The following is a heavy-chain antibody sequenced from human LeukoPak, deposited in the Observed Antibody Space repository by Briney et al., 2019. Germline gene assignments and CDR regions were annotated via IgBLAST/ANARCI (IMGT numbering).Heavy chain of an antibody. V-gene: IGHV1-18*01. CDR2: ISAYNGNT. J-gene: IGHJ6*02. CDR3: ARDPGIVVVPAATPKDYYYYGMDV. Sequence: GASVKVSCKASGYTFTSYGISWVRQAPGQGLEWMGWISAYNGNTNYAQKLQGRVTMTTDTSTSTAYMELRSLRSDDTAVYYCARDPGIVVVPAATPKDYYYYGMDVWGQGTTVTVSS. D-gene: IGHD2-2*01. CDR1: GYTFTSYG.